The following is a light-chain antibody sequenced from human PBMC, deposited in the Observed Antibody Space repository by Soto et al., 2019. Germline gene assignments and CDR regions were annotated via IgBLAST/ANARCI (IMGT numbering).Light chain of an antibody. V-gene: IGLV1-44*01. Sequence: QSALTQPPSASGTPGQRVTISCSGSSSNIGSNTVNWYQQVPGTSPKLLIYSDSQRPSGVPDRFSGSKSGASASLAISGLQSEDEADYYCAAWDDSLTGYVVFGGGTKVTVL. CDR3: AAWDDSLTGYVV. J-gene: IGLJ2*01. CDR1: SSNIGSNT. CDR2: SDS.